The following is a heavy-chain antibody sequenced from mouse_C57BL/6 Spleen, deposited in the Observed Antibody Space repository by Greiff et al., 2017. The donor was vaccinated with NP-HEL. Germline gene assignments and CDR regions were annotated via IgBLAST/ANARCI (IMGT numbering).Heavy chain of an antibody. CDR1: GYTFTDHT. CDR3: AREGDYYGSSPRGFAY. V-gene: IGHV1-78*01. Sequence: VKLQQSDAELVKPGASVKISCKVSGYTFTDHTIHWMKQRPEQGLEWIGYIYPRDGSTKYNEKFKGKATLTADKSSSTAYMQLNSLTSEDSAVYFCAREGDYYGSSPRGFAYWGQGTLVTVSA. CDR2: IYPRDGST. J-gene: IGHJ3*01. D-gene: IGHD1-1*01.